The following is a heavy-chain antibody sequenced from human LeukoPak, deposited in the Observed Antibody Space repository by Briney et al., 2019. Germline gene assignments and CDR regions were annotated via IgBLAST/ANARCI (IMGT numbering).Heavy chain of an antibody. CDR1: GYTFTGYY. J-gene: IGHJ4*02. D-gene: IGHD2-2*01. CDR2: INPNSGGT. CDR3: ARGRTVVVPAATPAYYFDY. Sequence: ASVKVSCKASGYTFTGYYMHWVRQAPGQGLEWMGWINPNSGGTNYAQKFQGWVTMTRDTSISTAYMELSRLRSDDTAVYYCARGRTVVVPAATPAYYFDYWGQGTLVTVSS. V-gene: IGHV1-2*04.